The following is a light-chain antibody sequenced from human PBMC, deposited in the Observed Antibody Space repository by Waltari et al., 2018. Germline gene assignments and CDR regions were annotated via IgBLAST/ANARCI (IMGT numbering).Light chain of an antibody. CDR1: SSDVGSYNL. J-gene: IGLJ1*01. V-gene: IGLV2-23*02. Sequence: QSALTQPASVSGSPGQSITISCTGTSSDVGSYNLVSWYQQHPGKAPKLMIYEVTERPSGVSHPFSGSKSDNTASLTFSGLQAEDEADYYCCSHAGSSIYVFGTGTKVTIL. CDR2: EVT. CDR3: CSHAGSSIYV.